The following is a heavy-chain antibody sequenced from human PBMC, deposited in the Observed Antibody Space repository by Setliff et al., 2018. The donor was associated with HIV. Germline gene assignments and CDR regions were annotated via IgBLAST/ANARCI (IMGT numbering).Heavy chain of an antibody. CDR3: ARVRLELRQYWFDS. CDR2: INHSGST. J-gene: IGHJ5*01. CDR1: GGSFSGYY. Sequence: LSLTCAVYGGSFSGYYWSWIRQPPGKGLEWIGEINHSGSTHYNPSLKRRVTISVDTSKNQFSLKLNSVTAADTAVYYCARVRLELRQYWFDSWGQGSPVTVSS. V-gene: IGHV4-34*01. D-gene: IGHD1-7*01.